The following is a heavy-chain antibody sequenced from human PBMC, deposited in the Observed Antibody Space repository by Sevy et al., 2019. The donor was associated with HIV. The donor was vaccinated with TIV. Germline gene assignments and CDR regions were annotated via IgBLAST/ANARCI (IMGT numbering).Heavy chain of an antibody. J-gene: IGHJ4*02. D-gene: IGHD3-3*01. V-gene: IGHV3-30*02. CDR3: ETDPRPSHRITTFGGVDYFEY. CDR2: IRYDEREQ. CDR1: GFTFSTYG. Sequence: GGSLRLSCAASGFTFSTYGMHWVRQAPGKGLEWVAFIRYDEREQYCAGSVKGRCTISRDNSKSTLYLRLSSLRDEDKAVYYCETDPRPSHRITTFGGVDYFEYWGQGTLVTVSS.